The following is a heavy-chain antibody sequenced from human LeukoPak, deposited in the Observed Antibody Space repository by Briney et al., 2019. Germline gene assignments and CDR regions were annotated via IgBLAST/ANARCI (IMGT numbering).Heavy chain of an antibody. V-gene: IGHV1-18*01. CDR2: ISAYNGNT. J-gene: IGHJ3*02. CDR1: GYTFTSYG. Sequence: ASVKVSCKASGYTFTSYGISWVRQAPGQGLEWMGWISAYNGNTNYAQKLQGRVTMTTDTSTSTAYMELRSLRSDDTAVYYCARPITMIASGAFDIWGQGTMVTVSS. CDR3: ARPITMIASGAFDI. D-gene: IGHD3-22*01.